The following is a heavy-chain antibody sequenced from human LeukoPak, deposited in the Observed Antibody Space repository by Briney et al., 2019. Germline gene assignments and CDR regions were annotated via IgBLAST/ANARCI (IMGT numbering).Heavy chain of an antibody. Sequence: SVKVSCKASGGTFNSYAISWVRQAPGQGLEWMGGIMPLFGTANYAQGFQGRVTFTTDESASTAYMEVSSLRSEDTAVYYCASGSLGDGYGVGDYYQYMDVWGKGTTVTVTS. CDR2: IMPLFGTA. CDR3: ASGSLGDGYGVGDYYQYMDV. D-gene: IGHD5-24*01. CDR1: GGTFNSYA. J-gene: IGHJ6*03. V-gene: IGHV1-69*05.